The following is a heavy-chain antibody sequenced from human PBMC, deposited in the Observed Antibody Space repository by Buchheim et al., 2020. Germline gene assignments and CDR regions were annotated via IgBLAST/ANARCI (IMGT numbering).Heavy chain of an antibody. V-gene: IGHV3-21*01. D-gene: IGHD5-24*01. CDR2: ISSSSSYI. CDR3: ARGEMATINCPIF. CDR1: GFTFSSYS. J-gene: IGHJ4*02. Sequence: EVQLVESGGGLVKPGGSLRLSCSASGFTFSSYSMIWVRQAPGKGLEWVSSISSSSSYIYYADSVKGRFTISRDNAKNSLYLQMNSLRAEDTAVYYCARGEMATINCPIFWGQGTL.